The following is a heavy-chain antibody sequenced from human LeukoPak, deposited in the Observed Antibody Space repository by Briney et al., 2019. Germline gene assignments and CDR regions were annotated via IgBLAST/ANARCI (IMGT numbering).Heavy chain of an antibody. J-gene: IGHJ4*02. V-gene: IGHV3-48*03. CDR2: ISSSGSTI. Sequence: GGSLRLSCAASGFTFSSYEMNWVRQAPGKGLEWVSYISSSGSTIYYADSVKGRFTISRDSAKNSLYLQMNSLRAEDTAVYYCARDLLVGWDFDYWGQGTLVTVSS. D-gene: IGHD2-2*01. CDR3: ARDLLVGWDFDY. CDR1: GFTFSSYE.